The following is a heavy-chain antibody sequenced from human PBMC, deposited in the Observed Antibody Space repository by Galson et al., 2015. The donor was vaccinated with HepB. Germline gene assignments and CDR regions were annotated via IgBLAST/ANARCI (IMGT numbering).Heavy chain of an antibody. D-gene: IGHD2-15*01. CDR3: EASSEGSNYYYMDV. CDR1: GYTFTGYY. Sequence: SVKVSCKASGYTFTGYYMHWVRQAPGQGLEWMGWINPNSGGTNYAQKFQGRVTMTRDTSISTAYMELSRLRSDDTAVYYCEASSEGSNYYYMDVWGKGTTVTVSS. CDR2: INPNSGGT. V-gene: IGHV1-2*02. J-gene: IGHJ6*03.